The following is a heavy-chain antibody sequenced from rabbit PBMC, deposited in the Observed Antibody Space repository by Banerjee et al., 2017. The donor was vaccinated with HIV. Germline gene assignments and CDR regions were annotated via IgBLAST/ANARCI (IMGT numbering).Heavy chain of an antibody. J-gene: IGHJ6*01. CDR2: INAVTGKA. V-gene: IGHV1S40*01. CDR3: ARDTATSFSSYGMDL. D-gene: IGHD7-1*01. Sequence: QQLVESGGGLVKPGASLTLTCKASGLSFSSGHDMCWVRQAPGKGLEWIGCINAVTGKAVYASWAKGRFTFSKTSSTTVTLQMTSLTVADTATYFCARDTATSFSSYGMDLWGQGTLVTVS. CDR1: GLSFSSGHD.